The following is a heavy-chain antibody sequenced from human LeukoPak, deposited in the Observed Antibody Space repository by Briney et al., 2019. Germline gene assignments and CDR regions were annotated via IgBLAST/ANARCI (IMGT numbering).Heavy chain of an antibody. J-gene: IGHJ5*02. Sequence: ASVKVSCKASGYTFTSYGISWVRQAPGQGLEWMGWISAYNGNTNYAQKLQGRVTITADESTSTAYMELSSLRSEDTAVYYCARDKTVSMRVLEEDYDILTHPLLFDPWGQGTLVTVSS. CDR2: ISAYNGNT. V-gene: IGHV1-18*01. D-gene: IGHD3-9*01. CDR3: ARDKTVSMRVLEEDYDILTHPLLFDP. CDR1: GYTFTSYG.